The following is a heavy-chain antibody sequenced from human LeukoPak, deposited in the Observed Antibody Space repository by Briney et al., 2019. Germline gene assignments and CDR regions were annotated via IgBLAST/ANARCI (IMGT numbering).Heavy chain of an antibody. J-gene: IGHJ6*02. V-gene: IGHV1-46*01. CDR2: INPSGGST. CDR3: AREGSAAADYYYYYGMDV. D-gene: IGHD6-13*01. Sequence: ASVKVSCKASGYTFTSYYMHWVRQAPGQGLEWMGIINPSGGSTSYAQKLQGRVTMTRDTSTSTVYMELSSLRSEDTAVYYCAREGSAAADYYYYYGMDVWGQGTTVTVSS. CDR1: GYTFTSYY.